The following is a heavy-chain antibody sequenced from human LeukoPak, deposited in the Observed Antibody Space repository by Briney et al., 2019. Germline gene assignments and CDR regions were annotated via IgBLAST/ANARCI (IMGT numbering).Heavy chain of an antibody. J-gene: IGHJ4*02. CDR2: ISSSSSYI. D-gene: IGHD6-13*01. CDR3: ARAGWMSAADDDY. Sequence: GGSLRLSCAASGFTFSSYSMNWVRQAPGKGLEWVSSISSSSSYIYYADSVKGRFTISRDNAKNSLYLQMNSLRAEDTAVYYCARAGWMSAADDDYWGQGTLVTVSS. CDR1: GFTFSSYS. V-gene: IGHV3-21*01.